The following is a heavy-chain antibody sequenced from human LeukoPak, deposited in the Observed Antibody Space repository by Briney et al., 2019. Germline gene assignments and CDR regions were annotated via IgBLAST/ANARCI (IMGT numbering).Heavy chain of an antibody. D-gene: IGHD2-2*01. CDR1: GGSFNDYY. CDR3: ARGLPYCSSTSCDFPNGPDY. V-gene: IGHV4-34*01. Sequence: KTSETLSLTCAVYGGSFNDYYWSWIRQPPGKGLEWIGEINHSGGTNYNPSLKSRVTISVDTSKNQFSLKLSSVTAADTAVYYCARGLPYCSSTSCDFPNGPDYWGQGTLVTVSS. J-gene: IGHJ4*02. CDR2: INHSGGT.